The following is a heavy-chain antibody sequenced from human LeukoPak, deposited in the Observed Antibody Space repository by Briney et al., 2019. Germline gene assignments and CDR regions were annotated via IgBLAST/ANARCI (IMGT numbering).Heavy chain of an antibody. CDR1: GGTFSSYA. J-gene: IGHJ5*02. CDR2: IIPIFGTA. CDR3: ARGVAARPGAIAWFDP. D-gene: IGHD6-6*01. Sequence: SVKVSCKASGGTFSSYAISWVRQAPGQGLEWMGGIIPIFGTANYAQKFQGRVTVTADESTSTAYMELSSLRSEDTAVYYCARGVAARPGAIAWFDPWGQGTLVTVSS. V-gene: IGHV1-69*13.